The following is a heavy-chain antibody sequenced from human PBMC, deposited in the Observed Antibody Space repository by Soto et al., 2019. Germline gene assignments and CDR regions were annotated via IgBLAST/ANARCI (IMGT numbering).Heavy chain of an antibody. CDR3: GRGRSGQIVVFY. D-gene: IGHD1-26*01. CDR2: IGPESGAT. V-gene: IGHV1-2*02. CDR1: GYTFTGHY. Sequence: ASVKVSCKASGYTFTGHYIHCVRQAPEQGPEWMGEIGPESGATRYAQRFQGRVTMTRDMSITTVYMELNNLSPDDTAVYYCGRGRSGQIVVFYWGQGTPVTVSS. J-gene: IGHJ4*02.